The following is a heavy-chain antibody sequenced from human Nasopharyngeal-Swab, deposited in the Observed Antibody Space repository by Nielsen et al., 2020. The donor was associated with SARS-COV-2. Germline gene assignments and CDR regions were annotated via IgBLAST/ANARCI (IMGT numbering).Heavy chain of an antibody. J-gene: IGHJ4*02. Sequence: PSVKVSCKVSGGTFSKYAISWVRQAPGQGLEWMGGIIVNLGMTKYAQKFKDSVIINADESTGTAYMELSSLRSEDTAVYYCATWGIGYGENAHATFDSWGQGTQVTRLL. D-gene: IGHD4-17*01. V-gene: IGHV1-69*10. CDR2: IIVNLGMT. CDR3: ATWGIGYGENAHATFDS. CDR1: GGTFSKYA.